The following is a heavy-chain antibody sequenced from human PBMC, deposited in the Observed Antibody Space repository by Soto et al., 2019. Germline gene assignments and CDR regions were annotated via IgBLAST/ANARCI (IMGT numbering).Heavy chain of an antibody. CDR1: GFTFSSYS. D-gene: IGHD3-16*02. CDR2: ISSSSSYI. V-gene: IGHV3-21*01. J-gene: IGHJ4*02. Sequence: EVQLVESGGGLVKPGGSLRLSCAASGFTFSSYSMNWVRQAPGKGLEWVSSISSSSSYIYYADSVKGRFTISRDNAKNSLYLEMNSLGAEDTAVYYCAKGAGELSTRSFDYWGQGTLVTVSS. CDR3: AKGAGELSTRSFDY.